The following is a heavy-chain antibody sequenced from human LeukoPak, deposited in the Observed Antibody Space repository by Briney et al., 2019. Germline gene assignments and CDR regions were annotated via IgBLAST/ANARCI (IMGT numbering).Heavy chain of an antibody. J-gene: IGHJ4*02. V-gene: IGHV3-23*01. D-gene: IGHD4-17*01. CDR2: ISGSGGST. CDR1: GFTFSSYA. Sequence: PGGSLRLSCAASGFTFSSYAMSWVRQAPGKGLEWVSAISGSGGSTYYADSVKGRFTISRDNSKNTLYLQMNSLRAEDTAVYYCARAGGYGDYVLGYWGQGTLVTVSS. CDR3: ARAGGYGDYVLGY.